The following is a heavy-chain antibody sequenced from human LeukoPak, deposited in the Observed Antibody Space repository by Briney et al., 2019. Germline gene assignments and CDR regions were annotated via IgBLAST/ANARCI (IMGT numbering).Heavy chain of an antibody. CDR3: VVTISNWLPDY. Sequence: SETLSLTCTVSGGSISHYYWNWIRQPAGKGLEWIGRIYTSGSTNYNPSLKSRVTMSVDTSKNQFSLKLTSVTAADTGVYYCVVTISNWLPDYWGQGTLVTVSS. J-gene: IGHJ4*02. CDR2: IYTSGST. V-gene: IGHV4-4*07. CDR1: GGSISHYY. D-gene: IGHD6-13*01.